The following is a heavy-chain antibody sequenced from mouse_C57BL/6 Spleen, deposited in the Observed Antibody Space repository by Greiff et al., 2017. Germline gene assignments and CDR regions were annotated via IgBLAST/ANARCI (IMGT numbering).Heavy chain of an antibody. CDR3: ARSGHYGSPHWYFDV. V-gene: IGHV1-64*01. D-gene: IGHD1-1*01. CDR1: GYTFTSYW. Sequence: VQLQQPGAELVKPGASVKLSCKASGYTFTSYWMHWVKQRPGQGLEWIGMIHPNSGSTNYNEKFKSKATLTVDKSSSTAYMQLSSLTSEDSAVYYCARSGHYGSPHWYFDVWGTGTTVTVSS. CDR2: IHPNSGST. J-gene: IGHJ1*03.